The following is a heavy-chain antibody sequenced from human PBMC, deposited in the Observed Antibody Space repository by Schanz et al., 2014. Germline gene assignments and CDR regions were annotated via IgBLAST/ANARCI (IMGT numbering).Heavy chain of an antibody. J-gene: IGHJ4*02. V-gene: IGHV3-23*01. CDR2: MNESHSTI. D-gene: IGHD5-12*01. Sequence: EVQLLESGGGLVEPGGSLRLSCAASGFSFSSYAMGWVRQARGKGLEWVSAMNESHSTIYYADSVRGRFTISRDNAENTLFLQMNSLRAEDTAVYYCARKVGATIEGYYDDWGQGTLVIVSS. CDR1: GFSFSSYA. CDR3: ARKVGATIEGYYDD.